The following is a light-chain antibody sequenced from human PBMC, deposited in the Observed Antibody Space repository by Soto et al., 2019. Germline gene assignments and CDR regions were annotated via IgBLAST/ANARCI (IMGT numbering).Light chain of an antibody. CDR3: QQYYDTPRT. CDR1: QTILYSPNNKNY. Sequence: DIVMTQSPDSLAVSLGERATINCKSSQTILYSPNNKNYLAWYQKKAGQPPKLLIYWASTRESGVPDRFSGSGSGTDFTLTISSLQAEDVAVYYCQQYYDTPRTSGQGTKVEFK. CDR2: WAS. J-gene: IGKJ1*01. V-gene: IGKV4-1*01.